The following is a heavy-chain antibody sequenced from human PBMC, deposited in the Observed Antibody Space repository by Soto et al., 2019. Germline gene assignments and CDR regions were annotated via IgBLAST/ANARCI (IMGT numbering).Heavy chain of an antibody. Sequence: QDQLVQSGVEVKKPGASVKVSCKASGYSFTNYGITWVRQAPGQGFEWVGWISDYNGNTNYAQKFQGRVTLTTDASSSTAYLEFRRLRDDNTAVYYFARDRGVVSPVAGNTHYDHDMDVWGKGTTVTVSS. D-gene: IGHD6-19*01. CDR3: ARDRGVVSPVAGNTHYDHDMDV. V-gene: IGHV1-18*01. J-gene: IGHJ6*03. CDR2: ISDYNGNT. CDR1: GYSFTNYG.